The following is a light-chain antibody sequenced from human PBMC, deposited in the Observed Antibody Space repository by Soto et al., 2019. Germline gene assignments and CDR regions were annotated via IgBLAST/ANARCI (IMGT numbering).Light chain of an antibody. V-gene: IGLV1-47*01. CDR2: RNN. Sequence: QSVLTQPPSASGTPGQRVTISCSGSSSNIGSNYVYWYQQLPGTVPQLLIYRNNERPSGVPDRFSGSKSGTSASLAISGLXXXXXADYYCAAWDDSLSGVVFGGGTQLTVL. CDR3: AAWDDSLSGVV. CDR1: SSNIGSNY. J-gene: IGLJ2*01.